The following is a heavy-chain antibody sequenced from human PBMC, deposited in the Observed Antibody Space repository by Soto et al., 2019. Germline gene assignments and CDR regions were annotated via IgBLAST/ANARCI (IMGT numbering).Heavy chain of an antibody. CDR2: IWYDGSNK. J-gene: IGHJ4*02. CDR3: ARDSLGYSSELDY. V-gene: IGHV3-33*01. Sequence: VQLVESGGGVVQPGRSLRLSCAASGFTFSSYGMHWVRQAPGKGLEWVAVIWYDGSNKYYADSVKGRFTISRDNSKNTLYLQMNSLRAEDTAVYYCARDSLGYSSELDYWGQGTLVTVSS. D-gene: IGHD6-25*01. CDR1: GFTFSSYG.